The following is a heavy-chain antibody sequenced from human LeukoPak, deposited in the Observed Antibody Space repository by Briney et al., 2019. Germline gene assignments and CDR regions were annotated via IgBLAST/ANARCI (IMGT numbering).Heavy chain of an antibody. CDR2: IWYDGSDK. J-gene: IGHJ4*02. V-gene: IGHV3-33*06. CDR3: AKGWGTTGTTGWLFDN. CDR1: GFTFSSFG. Sequence: GGSLRLSCGASGFTFSSFGMHWLRQAPGKGLEWVAIIWYDGSDKYYSDSVKGRFTISRDNSKNTLYLQMNSLRAEDTAVYYCAKGWGTTGTTGWLFDNWGQGTLVIVSS. D-gene: IGHD1-1*01.